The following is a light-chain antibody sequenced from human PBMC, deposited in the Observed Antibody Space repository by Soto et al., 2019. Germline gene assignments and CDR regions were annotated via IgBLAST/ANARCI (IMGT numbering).Light chain of an antibody. Sequence: DIQMTQSPSSLSAYVGDRVTVTCRTSQNIYNYLNWYQQKPGKAPKLLIYAASSVQSGVPLRFSGTGSGTDFTLTISSLQPEDFATYYCEQTYSTPVTFGQGTRLQIK. CDR2: AAS. CDR1: QNIYNY. CDR3: EQTYSTPVT. J-gene: IGKJ5*01. V-gene: IGKV1-39*01.